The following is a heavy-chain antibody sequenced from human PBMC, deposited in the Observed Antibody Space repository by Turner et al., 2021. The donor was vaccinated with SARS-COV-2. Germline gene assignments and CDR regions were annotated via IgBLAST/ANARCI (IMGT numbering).Heavy chain of an antibody. CDR3: AKGTTMVRRLTSYFDY. CDR1: EFTFSDYA. J-gene: IGHJ4*02. V-gene: IGHV3-23*01. D-gene: IGHD3-10*01. CDR2: ISNGGDFT. Sequence: EVQLLESGGGLVRPGGSLSPPCAASEFTFSDYAMTWVRQAPGKGLEWVSIISNGGDFTYYADSAKGRFTISRDNSKNTLYLQMNSLRAEDTAVYFCAKGTTMVRRLTSYFDYWGRGILVTVSS.